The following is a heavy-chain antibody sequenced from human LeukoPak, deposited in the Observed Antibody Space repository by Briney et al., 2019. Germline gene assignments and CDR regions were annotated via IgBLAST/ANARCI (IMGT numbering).Heavy chain of an antibody. CDR2: IYTSGST. Sequence: SQTLSLTCTVSGGSISSGSYYWSWIRQPAGKGLEWIGRIYTSGSTNYNPSLKSRVTISVDTSKNQFSLKLSSVTAADTAVYYCARETHDSSGTYYFDYWGQGTLVTVSS. V-gene: IGHV4-61*02. J-gene: IGHJ4*02. CDR1: GGSISSGSYY. CDR3: ARETHDSSGTYYFDY. D-gene: IGHD3-22*01.